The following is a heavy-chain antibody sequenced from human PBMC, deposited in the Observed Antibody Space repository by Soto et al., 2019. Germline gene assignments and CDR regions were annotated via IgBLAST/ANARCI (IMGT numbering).Heavy chain of an antibody. J-gene: IGHJ3*02. CDR3: ARQSGLYSSGGLWAFDI. Sequence: WIRKQTGKGLEWIGYIYYSGSTNYNPSLKSRVTISVDTSKNQFSLKLSSVTAADTAVYYCARQSGLYSSGGLWAFDIWGQGTTVTVSS. V-gene: IGHV4-59*08. D-gene: IGHD6-19*01. CDR2: IYYSGST.